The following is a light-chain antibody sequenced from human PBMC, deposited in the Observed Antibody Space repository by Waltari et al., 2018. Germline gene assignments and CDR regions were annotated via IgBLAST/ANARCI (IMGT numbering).Light chain of an antibody. CDR1: SSDIGGYNY. CDR2: EVN. J-gene: IGLJ2*01. V-gene: IGLV2-8*01. Sequence: QSALTQPPSASGSPGQSVTISCTGTSSDIGGYNYVSWYQQHPGKAPKRMIYEVNKRPSGVPYRFSGSKSGNTASLTVSGLQAEDEADYYCSSYAGSNNYVVFGGGTKLTVL. CDR3: SSYAGSNNYVV.